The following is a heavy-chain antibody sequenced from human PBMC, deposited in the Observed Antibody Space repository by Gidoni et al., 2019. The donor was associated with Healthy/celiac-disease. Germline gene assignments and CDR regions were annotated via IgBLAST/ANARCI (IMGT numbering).Heavy chain of an antibody. J-gene: IGHJ3*02. CDR3: AHLGYCSSTSGYGWYAFDI. Sequence: QITLKESGPTLVKPTQTLTLTCTFSAFSLSTSVVGVGWIRQPPGKDMEWLVLIYWEDDKRYSPSLKSRHTITKDTSKNQVVFTMTNMDRVDTAAYYGAHLGYCSSTSGYGWYAFDIWGQGTMVTVSS. CDR1: AFSLSTSVVG. D-gene: IGHD2-2*01. CDR2: IYWEDDK. V-gene: IGHV2-5*02.